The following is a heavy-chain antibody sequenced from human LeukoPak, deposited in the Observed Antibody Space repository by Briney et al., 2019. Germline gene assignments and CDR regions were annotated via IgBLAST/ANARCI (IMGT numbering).Heavy chain of an antibody. J-gene: IGHJ4*02. CDR3: ARRFGFGELIDY. CDR1: GYSFTTYW. D-gene: IGHD3-10*01. CDR2: IDPSDSYT. V-gene: IGHV5-10-1*01. Sequence: GESLKTSCKGSGYSFTTYWISWGRQIPGKGLEWMGRIDPSDSYTNYSPSFQGHVAISADKSVSTAYLQWSSLKASDTAMYYCARRFGFGELIDYWGQGTLVTVSS.